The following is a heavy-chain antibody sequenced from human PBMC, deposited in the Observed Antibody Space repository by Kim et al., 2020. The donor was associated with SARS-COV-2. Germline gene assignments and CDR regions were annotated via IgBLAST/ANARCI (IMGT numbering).Heavy chain of an antibody. CDR1: GFTFSSYG. Sequence: GGSLRLSCAASGFTFSSYGMHWVRQAPGKGLEWVAVIWYDGSNKYYADSVKGRFTISRDNSKNTLYLQMNSLRAEDTAVYYCARGGVAGRIAASAYQDYYYYGMDVWGQGTTVTVSS. J-gene: IGHJ6*02. V-gene: IGHV3-33*01. CDR2: IWYDGSNK. D-gene: IGHD6-6*01. CDR3: ARGGVAGRIAASAYQDYYYYGMDV.